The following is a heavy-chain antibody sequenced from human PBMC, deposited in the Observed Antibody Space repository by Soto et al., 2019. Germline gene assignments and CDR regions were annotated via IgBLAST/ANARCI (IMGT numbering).Heavy chain of an antibody. V-gene: IGHV4-39*01. CDR1: GGSISSSNYY. CDR3: ARQTNTVLLGLGELSPTQVWFDP. Sequence: PSETLSLTCTVSGGSISSSNYYWGWIRQPPGKGLEWIGNIYYSGRTYYSPSLKSRVTISVDTSKNQFSLKLNSVTAADTAVFYCARQTNTVLLGLGELSPTQVWFDPWGQGTLVTVSS. CDR2: IYYSGRT. D-gene: IGHD3-10*01. J-gene: IGHJ5*02.